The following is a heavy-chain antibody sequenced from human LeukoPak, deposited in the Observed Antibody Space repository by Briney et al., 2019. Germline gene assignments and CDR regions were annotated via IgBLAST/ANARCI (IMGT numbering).Heavy chain of an antibody. CDR2: IYYSGST. CDR3: ARAKRKRTDIVVVPAAYYFDY. CDR1: GGSISSYY. V-gene: IGHV4-59*01. D-gene: IGHD2-2*01. Sequence: SETLSLTCTVSGGSISSYYWSWIWQPPGKGLEWIGYIYYSGSTNYNPSLKSRVTISVDTSKNQFSLKLSSVTAADTAVYYCARAKRKRTDIVVVPAAYYFDYWGQGTLVTVSS. J-gene: IGHJ4*02.